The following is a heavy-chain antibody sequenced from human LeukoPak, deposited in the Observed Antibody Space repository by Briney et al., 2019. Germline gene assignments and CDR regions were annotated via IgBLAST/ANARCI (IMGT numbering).Heavy chain of an antibody. V-gene: IGHV3-7*01. J-gene: IGHJ3*02. CDR2: IKQDGSEK. CDR1: GFTFSSYW. CDR3: ATSHDILTGSGFSAFDI. D-gene: IGHD3-9*01. Sequence: PGGSLRLSCAASGFTFSSYWMSWVRQAPGKGLEWVANIKQDGSEKYYVDSVKGRFTISRDNAKNSLYLQMNSLRAEDTAVYYCATSHDILTGSGFSAFDIWGQGTMVTVSS.